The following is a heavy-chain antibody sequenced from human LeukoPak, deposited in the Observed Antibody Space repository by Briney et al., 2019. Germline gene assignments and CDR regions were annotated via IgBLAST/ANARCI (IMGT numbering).Heavy chain of an antibody. D-gene: IGHD3-9*01. V-gene: IGHV1-2*02. CDR3: ARGHLEYYDILTGFDY. CDR2: INPNSGGT. CDR1: GYTFTGYY. J-gene: IGHJ4*02. Sequence: GASVKVSCKASGYTFTGYYMHWVRQAPGRGLEWMGWINPNSGGTNYAQKFQGRVTMTRDTSISTAYMELSRLRSDDTAVYYCARGHLEYYDILTGFDYWGQGTLVTVSS.